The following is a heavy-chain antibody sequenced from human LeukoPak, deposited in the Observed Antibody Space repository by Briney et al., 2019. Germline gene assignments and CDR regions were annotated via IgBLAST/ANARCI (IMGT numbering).Heavy chain of an antibody. V-gene: IGHV3-33*01. CDR3: VRWPRSNSWYAIDV. Sequence: PGGSLRLSCAASGFSFRDYGMHWVRQAPGKGLEWLAVIWYDGSNDRYADSVKGRFTISRDNSKNTLYVQMNSLRVEDTAVYYCVRWPRSNSWYAIDVWGQGTTVTVSS. J-gene: IGHJ6*02. CDR2: IWYDGSND. CDR1: GFSFRDYG. D-gene: IGHD6-13*01.